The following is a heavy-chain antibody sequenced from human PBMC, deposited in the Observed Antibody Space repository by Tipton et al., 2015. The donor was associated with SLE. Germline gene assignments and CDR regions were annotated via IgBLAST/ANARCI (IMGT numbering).Heavy chain of an antibody. CDR1: GGSISSYY. CDR2: IYYSGST. J-gene: IGHJ3*02. D-gene: IGHD4-17*01. V-gene: IGHV4-59*07. Sequence: TLSLTCTVSGGSISSYYWSWIRQPPGKGLEWIGYIYYSGSTNYNPSLTSRVTISVDTSKNQFSLKLSSVTAADTAVYYCARPSGGTVFDAFDIWGQGTMVTVSS. CDR3: ARPSGGTVFDAFDI.